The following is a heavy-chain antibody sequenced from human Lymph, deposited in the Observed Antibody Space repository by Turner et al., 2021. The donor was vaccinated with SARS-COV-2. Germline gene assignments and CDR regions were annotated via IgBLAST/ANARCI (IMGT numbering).Heavy chain of an antibody. CDR3: ANLYSSSAAGDP. CDR1: GFTFSSYA. J-gene: IGHJ5*02. V-gene: IGHV3-23*01. CDR2: ISGSGGST. D-gene: IGHD6-6*01. Sequence: EVQRLECGGGLVQRGGSLSLSCAASGFTFSSYAMSWVRQAPGKGLEWVSAISGSGGSTYYADSVKGRFTISRDNSKNTLYLQMNCLRAKDTAVYYCANLYSSSAAGDPWGQGTLVTVSS.